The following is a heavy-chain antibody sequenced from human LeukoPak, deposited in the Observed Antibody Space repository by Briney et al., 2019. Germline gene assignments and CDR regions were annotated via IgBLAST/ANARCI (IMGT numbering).Heavy chain of an antibody. CDR2: IIPIFGTA. Sequence: GASVKVSCKASGGTFSSYAISWVRQAPGQGLEWMGGIIPIFGTANYAQKFQGRVTITADKSTSTAYMELSSLRSEDTAVYYCARGGVVPTLYYYYYYMDVWGKGTTVTVSS. J-gene: IGHJ6*03. CDR1: GGTFSSYA. CDR3: ARGGVVPTLYYYYYYMDV. V-gene: IGHV1-69*06. D-gene: IGHD2-15*01.